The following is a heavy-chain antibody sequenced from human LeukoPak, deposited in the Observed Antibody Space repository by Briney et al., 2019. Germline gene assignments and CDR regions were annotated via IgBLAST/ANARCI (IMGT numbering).Heavy chain of an antibody. D-gene: IGHD2-15*01. Sequence: GGSLRLSCAASGFAFSSYAMHWVRQAPGKGREWVAIIQYDGSDKFYGDSVKGRFTISRDNSKNTLYLQMNNLRAEDTAEYYCARDPKRYCSGGSCYVDSWGQGTLVTVSS. CDR1: GFAFSSYA. V-gene: IGHV3-30-3*01. CDR3: ARDPKRYCSGGSCYVDS. CDR2: IQYDGSDK. J-gene: IGHJ4*02.